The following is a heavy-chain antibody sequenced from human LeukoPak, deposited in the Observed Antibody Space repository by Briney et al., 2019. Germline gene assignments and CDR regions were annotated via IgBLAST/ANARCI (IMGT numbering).Heavy chain of an antibody. CDR1: GFTFDDYG. D-gene: IGHD5-18*01. CDR2: INWNGGST. J-gene: IGHJ4*02. Sequence: GGSLRLSCAASGFTFDDYGMSWVRQAPGKGLEWVSGINWNGGSTGYADSVKGRFTISRGNTKNSLYLQMNSLTAEDTALYYCARDGFSYDYYFDYWGQGTLVTVSS. CDR3: ARDGFSYDYYFDY. V-gene: IGHV3-20*04.